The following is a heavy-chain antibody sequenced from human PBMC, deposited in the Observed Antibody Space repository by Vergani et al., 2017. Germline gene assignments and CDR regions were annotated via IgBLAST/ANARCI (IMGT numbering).Heavy chain of an antibody. J-gene: IGHJ6*03. CDR2: INHSGST. D-gene: IGHD2-2*02. CDR3: ARGRRYCSSXSCYTRDSYYYMDV. CDR1: GGSFSGYY. V-gene: IGHV4-34*01. Sequence: QVQLQQWGAGLLKPSETLTLTCAVYGGSFSGYYWSWIRQPPGKGLEWIGEINHSGSTNYNPSLKSRVTISVDTSKNQFSLKLSSVTAADTAVYYCARGRRYCSSXSCYTRDSYYYMDVWGKGTTVTVSS.